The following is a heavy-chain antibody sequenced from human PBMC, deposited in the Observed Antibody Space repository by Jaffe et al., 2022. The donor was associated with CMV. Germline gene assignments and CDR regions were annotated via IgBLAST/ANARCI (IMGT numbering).Heavy chain of an antibody. CDR3: AKYQLAYCSGVSCTRVFDI. Sequence: EVQLLQSGGGLVQPGGSLRLSCAASGFTFSSYAMSWVRQAPGKGLEWVSTISDSGGSTYDADSVKGRFTISRDNSKNTLHLQMNSLRAEDTAVYYCAKYQLAYCSGVSCTRVFDIWGQGTMVTVSS. D-gene: IGHD2-15*01. J-gene: IGHJ3*02. V-gene: IGHV3-23*01. CDR1: GFTFSSYA. CDR2: ISDSGGST.